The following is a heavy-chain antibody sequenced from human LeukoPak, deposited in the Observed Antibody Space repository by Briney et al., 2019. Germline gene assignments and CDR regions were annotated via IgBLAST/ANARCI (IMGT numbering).Heavy chain of an antibody. V-gene: IGHV3-23*01. D-gene: IGHD5-18*01. J-gene: IGHJ3*02. CDR2: ISGSGGST. Sequence: GGSLRLSCAASGFTFSSYAMSWVRQAPGKGLEWVSAISGSGGSTYYADSVKGRFTISRDNSKNTLYLQMNSLRADDPAVYYCAKGIQLWFSAFDIWGQGTMVTVSS. CDR3: AKGIQLWFSAFDI. CDR1: GFTFSSYA.